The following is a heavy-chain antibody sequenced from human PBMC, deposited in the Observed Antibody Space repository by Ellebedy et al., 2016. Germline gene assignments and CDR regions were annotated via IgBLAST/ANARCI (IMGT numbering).Heavy chain of an antibody. CDR2: IYPGDSDT. J-gene: IGHJ4*02. V-gene: IGHV5-51*01. Sequence: GGSLRLSCKGSGYSFTSYWIGWVRQMPGKGLEWMGIIYPGDSDTSYSPSFQGQVTISADKSISTAYLQWSSLKASDTAMYYCARHSTYYDFWSGYSPWYFDYWGQGTLVTVSS. D-gene: IGHD3-3*01. CDR1: GYSFTSYW. CDR3: ARHSTYYDFWSGYSPWYFDY.